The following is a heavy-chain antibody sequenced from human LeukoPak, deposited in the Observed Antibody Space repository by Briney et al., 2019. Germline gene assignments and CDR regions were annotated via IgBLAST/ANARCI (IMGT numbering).Heavy chain of an antibody. CDR3: ARHPGRRSLDY. J-gene: IGHJ4*03. Sequence: SETLSLTCTVSGGPISSYYWSWIRQPPGKGLEWIGYIYYSGSTNYNPSLKSRVTISVDTSKNQFSLKLSSVTAADTAVYYCARHPGRRSLDYWGQGTTVTVSS. V-gene: IGHV4-59*08. CDR2: IYYSGST. D-gene: IGHD6-6*01. CDR1: GGPISSYY.